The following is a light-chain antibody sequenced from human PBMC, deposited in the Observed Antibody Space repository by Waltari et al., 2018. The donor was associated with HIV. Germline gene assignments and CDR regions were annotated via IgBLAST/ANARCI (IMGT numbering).Light chain of an antibody. V-gene: IGKV1-5*03. Sequence: DIQMTQSPSTLSASVGDRVTITCRATQSVRTSLAWYQQKHGRSPKLLIYKASTLETEVPSRFSGSGSWTEFNLTISGLLSVDFATYYCQQYEGDTRTFGQGTTVELK. CDR2: KAS. CDR1: QSVRTS. CDR3: QQYEGDTRT. J-gene: IGKJ1*01.